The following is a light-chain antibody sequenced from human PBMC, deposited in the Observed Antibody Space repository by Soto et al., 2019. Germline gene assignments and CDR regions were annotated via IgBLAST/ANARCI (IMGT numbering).Light chain of an antibody. CDR1: QSITIY. V-gene: IGKV1-39*01. Sequence: DIQMTQSPSSLSASVGDRVTITCRASQSITIYLNWYQQKPGKAPELLIYAASSLQSGVPSRFSGGGSGTEFTLSISSRQPEDFATYYCQQSYGSPPGTFGQGTKVEFK. CDR3: QQSYGSPPGT. CDR2: AAS. J-gene: IGKJ1*01.